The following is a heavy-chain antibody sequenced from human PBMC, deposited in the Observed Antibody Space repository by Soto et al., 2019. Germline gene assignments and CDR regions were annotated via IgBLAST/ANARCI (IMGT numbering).Heavy chain of an antibody. V-gene: IGHV3-9*01. Sequence: PGGSLRLSCAASGFTFDDYAMHWVRQAPGKGLEWVSGISWNSGSIGYADSVKGRFTISRDNAKNSLYLQMNSLRAEDTALYYCAKDMGDGYNFYYYYGMDVWGQGTTVTVYS. CDR3: AKDMGDGYNFYYYYGMDV. CDR1: GFTFDDYA. J-gene: IGHJ6*02. CDR2: ISWNSGSI. D-gene: IGHD3-16*01.